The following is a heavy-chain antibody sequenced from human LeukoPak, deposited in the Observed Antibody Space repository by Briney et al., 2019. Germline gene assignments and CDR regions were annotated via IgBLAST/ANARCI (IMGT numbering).Heavy chain of an antibody. CDR3: ARPLDTAMAPNAFDI. CDR2: IKQDGSEK. V-gene: IGHV3-7*01. D-gene: IGHD5-18*01. J-gene: IGHJ3*02. CDR1: GFTFSSYW. Sequence: GGSLRLSCAASGFTFSSYWMSWVRQAPGKGLEWVANIKQDGSEKYYVDSVKGRFTISRDNAKNSLYLQMNSLRAEDTAVYYCARPLDTAMAPNAFDIWGQGTMVTVSS.